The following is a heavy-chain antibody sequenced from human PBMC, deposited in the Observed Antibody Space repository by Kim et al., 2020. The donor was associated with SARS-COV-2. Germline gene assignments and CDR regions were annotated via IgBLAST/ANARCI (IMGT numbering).Heavy chain of an antibody. V-gene: IGHV5-51*01. CDR2: IYPGDSET. CDR1: GYSFTSYW. Sequence: GESLKISCKGSGYSFTSYWIGWVRQMPGKGLEWMGIIYPGDSETRYSPSFQGQVTFSADKSISTAYLQWSSLKASDTAIYYCARQRDGSGSLFDSWGQGTLVTVSS. CDR3: ARQRDGSGSLFDS. J-gene: IGHJ4*02. D-gene: IGHD3-10*01.